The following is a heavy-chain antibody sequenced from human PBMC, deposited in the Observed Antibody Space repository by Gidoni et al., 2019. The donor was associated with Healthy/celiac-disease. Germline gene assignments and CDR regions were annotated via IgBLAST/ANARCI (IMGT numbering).Heavy chain of an antibody. CDR2: IYYSGST. Sequence: QVQLQESGPGLVKPSETLSLTGTVSGGSISSYYWSWIRQPPGKGLEWIGYIYYSGSTNYNPSLKSRVTISVDTSKNQFSLKLSSVTAADTAVYYCARDRGDSSGWYGVRAFDIWGQGTMVTVSS. CDR3: ARDRGDSSGWYGVRAFDI. V-gene: IGHV4-59*01. D-gene: IGHD6-19*01. CDR1: GGSISSYY. J-gene: IGHJ3*02.